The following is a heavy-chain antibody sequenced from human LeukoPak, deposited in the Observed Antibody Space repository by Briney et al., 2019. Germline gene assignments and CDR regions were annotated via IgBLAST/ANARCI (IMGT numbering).Heavy chain of an antibody. J-gene: IGHJ5*02. V-gene: IGHV3-30-3*01. D-gene: IGHD6-19*01. CDR3: ARERGETVAVAGTGWFDP. CDR2: ISYDGSNK. Sequence: GGSLRLSCAASGFTFSSYAMHWVRQAPGKGLEWVAVISYDGSNKYYADSVKGRFTISRDNSKNTLYLQMNSLRAEDTAVYYCARERGETVAVAGTGWFDPWGQGTLVTVSS. CDR1: GFTFSSYA.